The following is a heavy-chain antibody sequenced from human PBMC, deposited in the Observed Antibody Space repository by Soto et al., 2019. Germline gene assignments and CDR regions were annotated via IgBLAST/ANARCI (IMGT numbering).Heavy chain of an antibody. Sequence: GGSLRLSCAASGFTFSNYAMSWVRQAPGKGLEWVSLVSATAGTTYYTDSVKGRFTISRDNSRTAYLQLSSLKASDTAIYYCARQPTDTTTFDRWGQGTPVTVSS. CDR1: GFTFSNYA. V-gene: IGHV3-23*01. CDR3: ARQPTDTTTFDR. J-gene: IGHJ4*02. D-gene: IGHD3-16*01. CDR2: VSATAGTT.